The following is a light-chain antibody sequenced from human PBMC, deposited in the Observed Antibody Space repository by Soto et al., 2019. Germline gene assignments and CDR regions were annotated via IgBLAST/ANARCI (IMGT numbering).Light chain of an antibody. V-gene: IGKV3-20*01. CDR3: QQYGSSTWT. CDR2: GAS. J-gene: IGKJ1*01. CDR1: QSVSSSY. Sequence: EIVLTQSPGTLSLSPGERATLSCRASQSVSSSYLAWYQQKPGQAPRLLIYGASSRATGIPDRFSGSESGTAFTLTISRLEPEDFAVYYCQQYGSSTWTFGQGTKVEIK.